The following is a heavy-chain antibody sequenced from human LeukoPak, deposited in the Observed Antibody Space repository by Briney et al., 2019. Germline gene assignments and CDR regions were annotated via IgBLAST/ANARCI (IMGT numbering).Heavy chain of an antibody. CDR1: GFTFSSYA. D-gene: IGHD2-8*01. CDR2: ISGSGGST. J-gene: IGHJ4*02. Sequence: GGSLRLSCAASGFTFSSYAMSWVRQAPGKGLEWVSAISGSGGSTYYADSVKGRFTISRDNAKNSLYLQMNSLRAEDTAVYYCAREGMVYAHFDYWGQGTLVTVSS. CDR3: AREGMVYAHFDY. V-gene: IGHV3-23*01.